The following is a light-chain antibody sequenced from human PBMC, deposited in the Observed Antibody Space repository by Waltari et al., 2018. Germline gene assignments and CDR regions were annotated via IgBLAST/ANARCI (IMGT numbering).Light chain of an antibody. CDR3: NSYTTTAARV. V-gene: IGLV2-14*01. CDR2: EVS. CDR1: SSDVGAFNY. Sequence: QSALTQPASVSGSPGQSITISCTGTSSDVGAFNYVSWYQQPPGKAPKVIILEVSNRPSGVSTRFSGSKSGNTASLTISGLQAEDEADYYCNSYTTTAARVFGGGTRLTVL. J-gene: IGLJ3*02.